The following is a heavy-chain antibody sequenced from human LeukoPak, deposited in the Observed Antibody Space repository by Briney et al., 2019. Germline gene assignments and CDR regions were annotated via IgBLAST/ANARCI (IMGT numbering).Heavy chain of an antibody. V-gene: IGHV3-11*06. D-gene: IGHD3-10*01. CDR3: ATGSGHYYGSGSYPAY. CDR1: GFTFSDYY. J-gene: IGHJ4*02. CDR2: ISSSSSYT. Sequence: GGSLRLSCAASGFTFSDYYMSWIRQAPGKGLEWVSYISSSSSYTNYADSVKGRFTISRDNAKNSLYLQMNSLRAEDTAVYYCATGSGHYYGSGSYPAYWGQGSLVTVSS.